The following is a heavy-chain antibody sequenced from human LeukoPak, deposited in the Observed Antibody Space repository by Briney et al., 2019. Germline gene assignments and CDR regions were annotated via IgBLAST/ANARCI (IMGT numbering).Heavy chain of an antibody. CDR1: GYRFTSYW. V-gene: IGHV5-51*01. D-gene: IGHD3-16*01. CDR2: IYPGDSDT. J-gene: IGHJ4*02. Sequence: GESLKISCKGSGYRFTSYWIGWVRQMPGKGLEWVGIIYPGDSDTRYSPSFQGQVTISADKSISTAYLQWSSLKASDTAMYYCARQLAQVGGGENFDYWGQGTLVTVSS. CDR3: ARQLAQVGGGENFDY.